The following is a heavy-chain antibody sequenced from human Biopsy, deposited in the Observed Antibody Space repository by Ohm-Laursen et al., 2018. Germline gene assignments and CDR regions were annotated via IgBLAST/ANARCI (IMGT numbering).Heavy chain of an antibody. Sequence: ASVKVSCKASDYTFYSYGITWVRRAPGQGLEWMGWITTDEKNSAPKFQGRVTMTTDMSTSTAYMELRGLKSDDTAVYYCARVFGGAYYSYAFDIWGQGTLVIVSS. J-gene: IGHJ3*02. CDR2: ITTDEK. D-gene: IGHD1-26*01. CDR1: DYTFYSYG. V-gene: IGHV1-18*04. CDR3: ARVFGGAYYSYAFDI.